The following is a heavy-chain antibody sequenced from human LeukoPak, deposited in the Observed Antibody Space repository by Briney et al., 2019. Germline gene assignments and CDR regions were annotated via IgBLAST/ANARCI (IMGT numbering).Heavy chain of an antibody. V-gene: IGHV3-74*01. Sequence: GGSLRPSCAASGFTFSDYWMLWVRQAPGKGLVWVSRIDNDGSSTTYADSVKGRFTISRDNAKNTLYLQMSSLRGDDTALYYCARAAYMSSPDYWGQGTLVTVSS. CDR2: IDNDGSST. CDR3: ARAAYMSSPDY. D-gene: IGHD6-6*01. CDR1: GFTFSDYW. J-gene: IGHJ4*02.